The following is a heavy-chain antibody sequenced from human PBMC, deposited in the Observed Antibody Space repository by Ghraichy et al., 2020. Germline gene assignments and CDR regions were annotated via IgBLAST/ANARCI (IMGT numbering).Heavy chain of an antibody. CDR3: AREREYGDYGRTLDY. J-gene: IGHJ4*02. CDR1: GSHFTTPV. V-gene: IGHV1-2*06. Sequence: ASVKVSCKVAGSHFTTPVTRLDLESRRRVQKKKGRINPNSGGTNYAQKFQGSLTMTRDTSISTAYMELSGLRSDDTAVYYCAREREYGDYGRTLDYWGQGTLVIVTS. D-gene: IGHD4-17*01. CDR2: INPNSGGT.